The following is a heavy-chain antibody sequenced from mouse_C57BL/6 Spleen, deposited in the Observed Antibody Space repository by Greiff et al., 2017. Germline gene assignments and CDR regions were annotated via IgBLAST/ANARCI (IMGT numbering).Heavy chain of an antibody. J-gene: IGHJ3*01. Sequence: EVKLQESGPGLVKPSQSLSLTCSVTGYSITSGYYWNWIRQFPGNKLEWMGYISYDGSNNYNPSLKNRISITRDTSKNLFFLKLNSVTTEDTATYYCARGGDDGYSWGQGTLVTVSA. CDR3: ARGGDDGYS. D-gene: IGHD2-3*01. CDR1: GYSITSGYY. V-gene: IGHV3-6*01. CDR2: ISYDGSN.